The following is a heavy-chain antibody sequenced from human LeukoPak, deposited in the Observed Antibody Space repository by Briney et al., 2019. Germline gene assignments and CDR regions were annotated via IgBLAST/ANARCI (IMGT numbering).Heavy chain of an antibody. CDR3: AKDGVPSRYFGRNYFDY. CDR1: GFAFSKYE. D-gene: IGHD2-8*01. Sequence: GGSLRLSCSASGFAFSKYEMNWVRQAPGKGLEWVSSIHTTGGKTYYAESVKGRFTISRDNSKNTLYLQMNSLRAEDTAVYYCAKDGVPSRYFGRNYFDYWGQGTLVTVSS. J-gene: IGHJ4*02. CDR2: IHTTGGKT. V-gene: IGHV3-23*01.